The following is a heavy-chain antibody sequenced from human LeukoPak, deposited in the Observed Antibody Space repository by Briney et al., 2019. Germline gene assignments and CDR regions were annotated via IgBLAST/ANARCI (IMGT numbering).Heavy chain of an antibody. CDR3: ARLISSGYPFDY. Sequence: SSETLSLTCNVSGGSISNYYWSWIRQPPGKGLEWIGYMYHTGHTMYNSSLKSRVTMSLDTSNNHFSLRLSSVTAADTAVYYCARLISSGYPFDYWGQGTLVTVSS. CDR1: GGSISNYY. D-gene: IGHD3-22*01. V-gene: IGHV4-59*08. CDR2: MYHTGHT. J-gene: IGHJ4*02.